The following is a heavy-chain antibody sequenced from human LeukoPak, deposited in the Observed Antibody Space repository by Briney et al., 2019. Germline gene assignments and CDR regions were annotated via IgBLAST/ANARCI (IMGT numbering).Heavy chain of an antibody. V-gene: IGHV4-59*12. CDR1: GGSISSYY. CDR2: IYYSGST. Sequence: SETLSFTCTVSGGSISSYYWSWIRQPPGKGLEWIGYIYYSGSTNYNPSLKSRVTISVDTSKNQFSLKLSSVTAADTAVYYCARWGQLLVSKYYYYYGMDVWGQGTTVTVSS. D-gene: IGHD6-13*01. J-gene: IGHJ6*02. CDR3: ARWGQLLVSKYYYYYGMDV.